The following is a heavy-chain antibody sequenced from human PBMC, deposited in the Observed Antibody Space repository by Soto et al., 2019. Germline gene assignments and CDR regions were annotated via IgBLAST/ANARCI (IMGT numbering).Heavy chain of an antibody. Sequence: QVQVVESGGGVVQPGRSLRLSCAASGFTLSCCGMHWVRQAPGKGLEWVGVITYDGSEIHYGDSVKGRFTSSRDSSENTVYLQMNSLRVEGSVVSYCAKEQSSGFYRVVDYWGQGTLVTVSP. V-gene: IGHV3-30*18. CDR1: GFTLSCCG. J-gene: IGHJ4*02. D-gene: IGHD6-19*01. CDR3: AKEQSSGFYRVVDY. CDR2: ITYDGSEI.